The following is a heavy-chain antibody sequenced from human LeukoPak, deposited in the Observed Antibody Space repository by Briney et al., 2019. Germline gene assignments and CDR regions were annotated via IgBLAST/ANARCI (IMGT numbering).Heavy chain of an antibody. V-gene: IGHV4-61*01. Sequence: SETLSLTCTVSGGSVSSGSYYWSWIRQPPGKGLEWIGYIYYSGSTNYNPSLKSRVTISVDTSKNQFSLKLSSVTAADTAVYYCARDRESPGVWGQGTLVTVSS. CDR2: IYYSGST. J-gene: IGHJ4*02. CDR3: ARDRESPGV. CDR1: GGSVSSGSYY.